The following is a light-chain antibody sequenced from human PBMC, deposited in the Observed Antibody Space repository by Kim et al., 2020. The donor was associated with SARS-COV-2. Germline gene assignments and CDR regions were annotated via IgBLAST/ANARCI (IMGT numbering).Light chain of an antibody. J-gene: IGLJ1*01. Sequence: GKQARSPCGGDIIGNKRVHWYHQEPGQAPVLVIYYDTDRPSGIPGRFSGSSSGNTATRTISRVDAGDEADYYCQVWDSVNDHPYVFGTGTKVTVL. CDR3: QVWDSVNDHPYV. CDR1: IIGNKR. CDR2: YDT. V-gene: IGLV3-21*04.